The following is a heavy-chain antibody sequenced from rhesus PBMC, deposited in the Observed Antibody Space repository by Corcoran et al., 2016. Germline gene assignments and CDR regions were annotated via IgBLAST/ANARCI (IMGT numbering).Heavy chain of an antibody. V-gene: IGHV4S6*01. CDR2: FYGGRGTT. J-gene: IGHJ4*01. CDR3: ARSYSSWPDFDS. D-gene: IGHD6-13*01. Sequence: QVQLQESGPGLVKPSETLPLTCAVSGASIRSNYWSWIRQPPGKGLEWVGYFYGGRGTTPHNHSLKSRVTISKDTSNTQFSLKLCAVTAADTAVYYCARSYSSWPDFDSWGQGVLVTVSS. CDR1: GASIRSNY.